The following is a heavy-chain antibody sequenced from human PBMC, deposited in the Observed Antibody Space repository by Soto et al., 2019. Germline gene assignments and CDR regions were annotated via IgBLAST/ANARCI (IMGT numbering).Heavy chain of an antibody. D-gene: IGHD6-13*01. CDR1: GFSLSNAGLG. Sequence: QVTVKESGPVLVKPTETLTLTCTVSGFSLSNAGLGVSWIRQPPGKALEWLAHIFSNDEKSYSTSLKSRPTIPXDXXKSQVVLTMTNMDPVDTATYYCASTYSTSWYWFDPWGQGTLVTVSS. CDR2: IFSNDEK. CDR3: ASTYSTSWYWFDP. V-gene: IGHV2-26*04. J-gene: IGHJ5*02.